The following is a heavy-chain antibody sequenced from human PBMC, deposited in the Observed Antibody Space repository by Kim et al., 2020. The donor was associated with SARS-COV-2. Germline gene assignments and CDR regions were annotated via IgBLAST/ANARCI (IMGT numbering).Heavy chain of an antibody. J-gene: IGHJ4*02. V-gene: IGHV4-34*01. D-gene: IGHD3-3*01. Sequence: KSRVTISVDTSKNQFSLKLSSVTAADTAVYYCARGTPYYDFWSGYSGIDYWGQGTLVTVSS. CDR3: ARGTPYYDFWSGYSGIDY.